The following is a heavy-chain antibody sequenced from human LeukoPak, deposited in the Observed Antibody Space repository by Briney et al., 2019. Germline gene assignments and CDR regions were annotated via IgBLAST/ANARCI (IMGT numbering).Heavy chain of an antibody. CDR3: AGQDSDYNYYYGMDV. CDR1: GFILSDHY. Sequence: GGSLRLSCAASGFILSDHYIDWVRQAPGKGLEWVSVIYSGGSTYYADSVKGRFTISRDNSKNTLYLQMNSLRAEDTAVYYCAGQDSDYNYYYGMDVWGQGTTVTVSS. D-gene: IGHD3/OR15-3a*01. CDR2: IYSGGST. V-gene: IGHV3-53*01. J-gene: IGHJ6*02.